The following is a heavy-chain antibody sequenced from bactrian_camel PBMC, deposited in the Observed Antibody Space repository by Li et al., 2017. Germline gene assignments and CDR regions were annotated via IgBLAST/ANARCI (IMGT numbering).Heavy chain of an antibody. CDR1: GNTYSTYT. CDR3: AAKRIPPGTHCLQSWTYDY. Sequence: HVQLVESGGGSVQVGGSLTLSCVASGNTYSTYTMGWFRQAPGKEREGVAAIDNDGVTAYADSVKGRFTVPYSLAKKTLWLQMDTLKPEDTAMYFCAAKRIPPGTHCLQSWTYDYWGRGTQVTVS. D-gene: IGHD6*01. J-gene: IGHJ4*01. V-gene: IGHV3S53*01. CDR2: IDNDGVT.